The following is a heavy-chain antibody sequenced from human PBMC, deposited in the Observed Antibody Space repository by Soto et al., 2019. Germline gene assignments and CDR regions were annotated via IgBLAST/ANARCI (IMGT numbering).Heavy chain of an antibody. CDR3: ARRGHVVVVTAALDY. V-gene: IGHV1-46*01. J-gene: IGHJ4*02. D-gene: IGHD2-21*02. Sequence: QVQLMQSGAEVKKPGASVKVSCKASGDTFTDYYIHWVRQAPGQGLEWMGTVNPSGGHTTYAQHFLGRVSMTTDTSTSTPYMELTSLTSDDAAIYYCARRGHVVVVTAALDYWGQGTLVTVSS. CDR1: GDTFTDYY. CDR2: VNPSGGHT.